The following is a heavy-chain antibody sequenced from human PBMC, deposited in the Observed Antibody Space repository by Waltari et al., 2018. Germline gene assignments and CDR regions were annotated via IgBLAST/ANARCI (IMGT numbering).Heavy chain of an antibody. CDR2: IXGSDGXT. Sequence: EVQXLXSGGXLVQPGGSLXLPCAAYGFTFSTYAMTWVRQAPXKGLEXVSFIXGSDGXTYYADSVKGXFTISRDNSKNTLYLQMXSLRAEDTXVXYCXKDSSWVSYFDXWGQGTLVTVSS. V-gene: IGHV3-23*01. J-gene: IGHJ4*02. D-gene: IGHD6-13*01. CDR3: XKDSSWVSYFDX. CDR1: GFTFSTYA.